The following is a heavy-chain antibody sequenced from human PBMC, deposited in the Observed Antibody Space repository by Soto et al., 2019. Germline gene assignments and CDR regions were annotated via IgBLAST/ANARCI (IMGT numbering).Heavy chain of an antibody. CDR2: ISYDGSNK. J-gene: IGHJ4*02. Sequence: GGSLRLSGAASGFTFSSYAMHWVRQAPGKGLEWVAVISYDGSNKYYADSVKGRFTISRDNSKNTLYLQMNSLRAEDTAVYYCARGSVVAVAAADYWGQGTLVTVSS. D-gene: IGHD6-19*01. CDR1: GFTFSSYA. CDR3: ARGSVVAVAAADY. V-gene: IGHV3-30-3*01.